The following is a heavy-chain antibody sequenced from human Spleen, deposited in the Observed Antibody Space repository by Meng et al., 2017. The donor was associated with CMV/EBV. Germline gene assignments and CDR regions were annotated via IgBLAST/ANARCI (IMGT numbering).Heavy chain of an antibody. J-gene: IGHJ4*02. D-gene: IGHD5-12*01. V-gene: IGHV3-23*01. CDR3: AKSRNGYGGEDH. CDR1: GFIFDNYG. CDR2: ISDSGGNT. Sequence: GGSLRLSCAASGFIFDNYGMSWVRQAPGKGLEWVSTISDSGGNTYYPDSVKGRFTISRDNSNKTVYLQMNRLRAEDTAIYYCAKSRNGYGGEDHWGQGMLVTVSS.